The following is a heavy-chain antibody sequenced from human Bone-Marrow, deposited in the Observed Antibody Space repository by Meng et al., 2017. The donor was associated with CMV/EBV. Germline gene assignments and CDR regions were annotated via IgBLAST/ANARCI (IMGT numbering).Heavy chain of an antibody. V-gene: IGHV3-11*01. CDR1: GFTVTYYY. D-gene: IGHD3-10*01. CDR3: ARNYGHADY. CDR2: TSSSGSSI. J-gene: IGHJ4*02. Sequence: LSCAAYGFTVTYYYMSWIRQAPGKGLEWVSYTSSSGSSIYYADSVKGRFTISRDNAEKSVYLQMNSLRAEDTAVYYCARNYGHADYWGQGTLVTVSS.